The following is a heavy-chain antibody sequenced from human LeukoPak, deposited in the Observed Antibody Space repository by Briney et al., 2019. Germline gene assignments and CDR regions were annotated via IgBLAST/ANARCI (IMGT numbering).Heavy chain of an antibody. V-gene: IGHV1-69*13. J-gene: IGHJ4*02. CDR1: GGTFSSYA. Sequence: SVKVSCKASGGTFSSYAISWVRQAPGQGLEWMGGIIPIFGTANYAQKFRGRVTITADESTSTAYMELSSLRSEDTAVYYCARGSVSGCGGNPGYWGQGTLVTVSS. CDR3: ARGSVSGCGGNPGY. CDR2: IIPIFGTA. D-gene: IGHD4-23*01.